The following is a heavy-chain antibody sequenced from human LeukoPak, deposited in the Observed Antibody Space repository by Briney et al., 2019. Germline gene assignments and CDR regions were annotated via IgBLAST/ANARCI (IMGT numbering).Heavy chain of an antibody. J-gene: IGHJ3*01. Sequence: GGSLRLSCATSGFIFSNYWMTWVRQAPGKGLEWVADVKADGNDKNFVDSVKGRFTIFIDRDKKSMYLQMNSLRVEDTAVYYCARDSTQRRGNEYYDALDFWGQGTMVSVSS. CDR2: VKADGNDK. CDR1: GFIFSNYW. CDR3: ARDSTQRRGNEYYDALDF. D-gene: IGHD4-23*01. V-gene: IGHV3-7*01.